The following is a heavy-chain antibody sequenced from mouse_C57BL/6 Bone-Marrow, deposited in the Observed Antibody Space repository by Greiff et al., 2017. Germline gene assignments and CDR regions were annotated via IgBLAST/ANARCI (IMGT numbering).Heavy chain of an antibody. D-gene: IGHD1-3*01. CDR3: ARVAHWYFDV. CDR1: GYTFTSYW. CDR2: IDPSDSDT. J-gene: IGHJ1*03. V-gene: IGHV1-52*01. Sequence: QVQLQQPGAELVRPGSSVKLSCKASGYTFTSYWMHWVKQRPIQGLEWIGNIDPSDSDTHYNQKFKDKATLTVDKSSSTAYMQLSSLTSEDSAVYYCARVAHWYFDVWGTGTTVTVSS.